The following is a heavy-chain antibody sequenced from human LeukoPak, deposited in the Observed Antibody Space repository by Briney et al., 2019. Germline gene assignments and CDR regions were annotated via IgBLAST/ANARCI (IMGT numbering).Heavy chain of an antibody. CDR3: AKFRNPMALLDAFDM. D-gene: IGHD2-8*01. V-gene: IGHV3-23*01. Sequence: PGGSLRLSCVVSGFSFSSYGMNWVRQAPGKGLEWVSIISGSGSSTFYADSVKGRFTISRDNSKNTLYLQLNSLRAEDTAVYFCAKFRNPMALLDAFDMWGQGTMVTVSS. CDR1: GFSFSSYG. J-gene: IGHJ3*02. CDR2: ISGSGSST.